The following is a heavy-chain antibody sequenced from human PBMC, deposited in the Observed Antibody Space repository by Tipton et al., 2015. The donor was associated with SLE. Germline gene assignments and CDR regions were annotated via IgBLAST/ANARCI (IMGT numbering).Heavy chain of an antibody. CDR3: ARAPYAMSGNLDQ. CDR2: INPEGGST. J-gene: IGHJ4*02. D-gene: IGHD2-2*01. CDR1: GYSFTGHY. V-gene: IGHV1-46*01. Sequence: QLVQSGAEVKKPGASVRVSCKAIGYSFTGHYMHWVRQAPGQGIEWMGMINPEGGSTEYAQNFQGRLTLTWDASTSTFYMDLSSLRSEDTIVYYCARAPYAMSGNLDQWGQGTLVTVSS.